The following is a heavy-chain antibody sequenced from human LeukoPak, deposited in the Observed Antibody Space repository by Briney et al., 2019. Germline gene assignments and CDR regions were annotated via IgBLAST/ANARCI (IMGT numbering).Heavy chain of an antibody. CDR1: GFTFSDYY. V-gene: IGHV3-11*04. CDR2: ISSSGSYI. CDR3: ARDLTEQWLGEDY. D-gene: IGHD6-19*01. Sequence: PGGSLRLSCAASGFTFSDYYMSWIRQAPGKGLEGVSYISSSGSYIYYADSVKGRFTISRDNAKNSLYLQMNSLRAEDTAVYYCARDLTEQWLGEDYWGQGTLVTVSS. J-gene: IGHJ4*02.